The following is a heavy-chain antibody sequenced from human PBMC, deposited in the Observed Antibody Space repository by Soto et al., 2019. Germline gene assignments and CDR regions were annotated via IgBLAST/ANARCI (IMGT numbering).Heavy chain of an antibody. Sequence: EVQVLESGGNLVQPGESLRLSCAASGFTFRNYAMTWVRQAPGKGLEWVSVISPNGDTTYYADSVKGRFTISRDNSKNTLYLQMNSLRAEDTALYYCAQTQYDLLPWGQGTLVTVSS. CDR2: ISPNGDTT. CDR1: GFTFRNYA. CDR3: AQTQYDLLP. D-gene: IGHD3-3*01. V-gene: IGHV3-23*01. J-gene: IGHJ4*02.